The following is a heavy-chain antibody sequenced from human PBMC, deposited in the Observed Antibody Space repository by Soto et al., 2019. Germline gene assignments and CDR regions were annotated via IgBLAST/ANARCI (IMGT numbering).Heavy chain of an antibody. CDR3: ARASKTPHYYDSSGLDFDY. CDR1: GYTLTELS. V-gene: IGHV1-24*01. J-gene: IGHJ4*02. D-gene: IGHD3-22*01. CDR2: FDPEDGET. Sequence: GASVKVSCKVSGYTLTELSMHWVRQAPGKGLEWMGGFDPEDGETIYAQKFQGRVTMTEDTSTDTAYMELSSLRSEDTAVYYCARASKTPHYYDSSGLDFDYWGQGTLVTVSS.